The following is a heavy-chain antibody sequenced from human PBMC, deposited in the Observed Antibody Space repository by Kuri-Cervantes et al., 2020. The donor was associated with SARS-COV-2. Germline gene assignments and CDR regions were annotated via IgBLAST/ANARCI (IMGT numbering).Heavy chain of an antibody. V-gene: IGHV3-48*03. CDR1: GFPFSSYE. D-gene: IGHD1-7*01. CDR3: ASGEIAASGTIYYFDY. CDR2: ISNTGSTI. Sequence: GESLKISCAASGFPFSSYEINWVRQAPGRGLEWLSYISNTGSTIYYADSVKGRFTISRDNAKDSLYLQMNSLRAEDTAVYYCASGEIAASGTIYYFDYWGQGTLVTVSS. J-gene: IGHJ4*02.